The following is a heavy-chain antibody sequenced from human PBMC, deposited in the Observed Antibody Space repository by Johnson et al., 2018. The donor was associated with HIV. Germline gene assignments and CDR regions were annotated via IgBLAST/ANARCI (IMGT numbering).Heavy chain of an antibody. Sequence: VQLVESGGGLVQPGGSLRLSCAASGFTFSSYWMTWVRQAPGRGLEWVANINQGGSEKYYVDSVKGRFTISRDNAKNSLYLQMNNLRVEDTAVYYCATDSYYNFWSGSGHAAFDIWGQGTMVTVSS. CDR1: GFTFSSYW. V-gene: IGHV3-7*01. D-gene: IGHD3-3*01. J-gene: IGHJ3*02. CDR2: INQGGSEK. CDR3: ATDSYYNFWSGSGHAAFDI.